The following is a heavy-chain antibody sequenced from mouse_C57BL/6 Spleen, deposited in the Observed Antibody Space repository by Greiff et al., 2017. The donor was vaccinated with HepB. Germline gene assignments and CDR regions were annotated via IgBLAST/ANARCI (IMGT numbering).Heavy chain of an antibody. J-gene: IGHJ3*01. CDR2: IDPSDSYT. V-gene: IGHV1-50*01. Sequence: VQLQQPGAELVKPGASVKLSCKASGYTFTSYWMQWVKQRPGQGLEWIGEIDPSDSYTNDNQKFKGKATLTVDTSSSPAYMQLSSLTSEDSAVDYCARGVYSSGFAYWGQGTLVTVSA. D-gene: IGHD2-1*01. CDR1: GYTFTSYW. CDR3: ARGVYSSGFAY.